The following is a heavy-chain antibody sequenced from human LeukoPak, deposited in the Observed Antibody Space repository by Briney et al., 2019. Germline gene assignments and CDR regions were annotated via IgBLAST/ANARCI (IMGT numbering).Heavy chain of an antibody. V-gene: IGHV4-39*07. D-gene: IGHD6-6*01. CDR2: IYYSGST. CDR3: AREFSGTSIAARVFDS. Sequence: SETLSLTCSVSGGSISSSSHYWGWIRQPPGRGLEWIGNIYYSGSTYYNPSLKSRVTMSVDTSKNQFSLNLSSVTAADTAMYYCAREFSGTSIAARVFDSWGQGTLVTVSS. CDR1: GGSISSSSHY. J-gene: IGHJ4*02.